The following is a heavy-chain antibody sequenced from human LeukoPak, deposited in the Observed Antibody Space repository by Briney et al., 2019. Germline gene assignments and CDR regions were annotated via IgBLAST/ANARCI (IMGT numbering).Heavy chain of an antibody. J-gene: IGHJ4*02. CDR2: ISGSDGST. V-gene: IGHV3-23*01. D-gene: IGHD3-22*01. CDR1: GFTFSSYA. CDR3: AKRRPYDNSGYLEYYFDY. Sequence: PGGSLRLSCAASGFTFSSYAMSRVRQAPGKGLEWVSSISGSDGSTYYADSVKGRFTISRDNSKNTLYLQMNSLRAEDTAVYYCAKRRPYDNSGYLEYYFDYWGQGTLVTVSS.